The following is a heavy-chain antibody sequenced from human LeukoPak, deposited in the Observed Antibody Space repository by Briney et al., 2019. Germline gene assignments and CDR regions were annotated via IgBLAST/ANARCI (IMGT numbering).Heavy chain of an antibody. CDR1: GYTFTSYG. Sequence: GASVKVSCKASGYTFTSYGISWVRQAPGQGLEWMGWISAYNGNTNYAQKVQGRVTMTTDTSTSTAYMELRSLRSDDTAVYYCARTDYGDYSYYFDYWGQGTLVTVSS. V-gene: IGHV1-18*01. CDR3: ARTDYGDYSYYFDY. J-gene: IGHJ4*02. D-gene: IGHD4-17*01. CDR2: ISAYNGNT.